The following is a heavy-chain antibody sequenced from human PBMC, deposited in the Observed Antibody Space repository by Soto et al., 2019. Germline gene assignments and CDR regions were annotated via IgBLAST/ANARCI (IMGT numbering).Heavy chain of an antibody. J-gene: IGHJ4*02. CDR3: ARLYGGNPAVYFDS. D-gene: IGHD2-15*01. CDR1: GYTFTRYY. V-gene: IGHV1-46*04. CDR2: IYPLTGGT. Sequence: QVQLVQSGAEVKKPGTSVKVSCKASGYTFTRYYIHWVRQAPGQGLEWMGVIYPLTGGTTYAEKLQGRVTMTRDTSTTTVYLEMSSLRFEDTAIYYCARLYGGNPAVYFDSWGQGTLVTVSS.